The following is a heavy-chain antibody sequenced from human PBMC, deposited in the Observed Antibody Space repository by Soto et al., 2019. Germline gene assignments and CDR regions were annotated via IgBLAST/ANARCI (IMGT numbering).Heavy chain of an antibody. CDR3: AKEKPERSHYYYYYMDV. CDR1: GFTFDDYA. Sequence: PGGSLRLSCAASGFTFDDYAMHWVRQAPGKGLEWVSGISWNSGSIGYADSVKGRFTISRDNAKNSLYLQMNSLRAEDTALYYCAKEKPERSHYYYYYMDVWGKGTTVTVSS. J-gene: IGHJ6*03. CDR2: ISWNSGSI. V-gene: IGHV3-9*01. D-gene: IGHD1-1*01.